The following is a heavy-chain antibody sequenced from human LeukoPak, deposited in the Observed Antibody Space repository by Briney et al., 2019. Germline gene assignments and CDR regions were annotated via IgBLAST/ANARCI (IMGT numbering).Heavy chain of an antibody. D-gene: IGHD3-22*01. CDR1: GYTFTGYY. Sequence: ASVKVSCKASGYTFTGYYMHWVRQAPGQGLEWMGWINPNSGDTNYAQKFQGRVSMTGDTSISTAYMELSRPRSDDTAVYYCARTLVVINDAFDIWGQGTMVTVSS. V-gene: IGHV1-2*02. J-gene: IGHJ3*02. CDR2: INPNSGDT. CDR3: ARTLVVINDAFDI.